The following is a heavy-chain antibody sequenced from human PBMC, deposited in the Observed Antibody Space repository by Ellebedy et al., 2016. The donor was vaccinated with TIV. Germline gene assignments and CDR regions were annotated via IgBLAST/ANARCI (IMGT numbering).Heavy chain of an antibody. J-gene: IGHJ4*02. CDR3: TRFETSGYTQLDFDY. V-gene: IGHV3-49*04. CDR2: IRSRAYGGTT. CDR1: GITLSNAW. D-gene: IGHD3-22*01. Sequence: GESLKISCAASGITLSNAWMNWVRQAPGKGLEWVGFIRSRAYGGTTEYAASVKGRFTISRDDSKSIAYLQMNSLKTEDTAVYYCTRFETSGYTQLDFDYWGQGTLVTVSS.